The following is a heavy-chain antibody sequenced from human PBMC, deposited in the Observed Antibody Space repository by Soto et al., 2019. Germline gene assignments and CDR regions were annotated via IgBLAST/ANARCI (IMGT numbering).Heavy chain of an antibody. Sequence: GGSLRLSCAASGFTFSSYGMHWVRQAPGKGLEWVAVIWYDGSNKYYADSVKGRFTISRDNSKNTLYLQMNSLRAEDTAVYYCARDSRPDQLRFLEWNPLAYGMEVWGQGTTVTVSS. CDR3: ARDSRPDQLRFLEWNPLAYGMEV. J-gene: IGHJ6*02. D-gene: IGHD3-3*01. V-gene: IGHV3-33*01. CDR1: GFTFSSYG. CDR2: IWYDGSNK.